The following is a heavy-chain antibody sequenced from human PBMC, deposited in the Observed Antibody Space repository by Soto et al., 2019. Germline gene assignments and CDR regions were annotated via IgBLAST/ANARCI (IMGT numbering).Heavy chain of an antibody. CDR1: GFTFSTYW. CDR2: ISPDGSNR. D-gene: IGHD2-21*01. CDR3: ASWGHIVPLSLSDFDH. Sequence: GGSLRLSCAASGFTFSTYWMNWVRQTPGKGLMWVSRISPDGSNRGYADSVEGRFTVSRYNAKNTLYLQMHSLRAEDTAMYYCASWGHIVPLSLSDFDHRGEGT. J-gene: IGHJ5*02. V-gene: IGHV3-74*01.